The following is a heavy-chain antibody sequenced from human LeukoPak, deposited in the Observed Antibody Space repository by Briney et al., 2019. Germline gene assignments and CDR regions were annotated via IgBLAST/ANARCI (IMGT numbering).Heavy chain of an antibody. Sequence: GGSLRLSCAASGITFSSYAMSWVRQAPGKGLEWVSAISGSGGSTYYADSVKGRFTISRDNSKNTLYLQMNSLRAEDMAVYYCASDARTDYCSGGSCYRIDWFDPWGQGTLVTVSS. J-gene: IGHJ5*02. CDR2: ISGSGGST. V-gene: IGHV3-23*01. CDR1: GITFSSYA. CDR3: ASDARTDYCSGGSCYRIDWFDP. D-gene: IGHD2-15*01.